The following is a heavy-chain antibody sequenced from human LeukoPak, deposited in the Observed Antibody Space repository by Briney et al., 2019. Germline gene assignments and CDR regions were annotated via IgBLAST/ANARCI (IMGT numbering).Heavy chain of an antibody. Sequence: GGSLRLSCAASGFTFSSYGMHWVRQAPGKGLEWVAVISYDGSNKYYADSVKGRFTISRDNSKNTLYLQMNSLRAEDTAVYYCAKLVGAPRDYWGQGTPVTVSS. CDR3: AKLVGAPRDY. V-gene: IGHV3-30*18. CDR2: ISYDGSNK. D-gene: IGHD1-26*01. CDR1: GFTFSSYG. J-gene: IGHJ4*02.